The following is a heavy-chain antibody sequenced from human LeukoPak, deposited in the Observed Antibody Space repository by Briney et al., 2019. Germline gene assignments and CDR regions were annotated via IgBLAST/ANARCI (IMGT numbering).Heavy chain of an antibody. D-gene: IGHD4-17*01. CDR2: IYYSGST. J-gene: IGHJ4*02. CDR3: ASGGPTVTTYNY. V-gene: IGHV4-39*01. Sequence: KPSETLSLTCTVSGGSISSSSYYWGWIRQPPGKGLEWIGSIYYSGSTYYNPSLKSRVTISVDTSKNQFSLKLSSVTAADTAVYYCASGGPTVTTYNYWGQGTLVTVSS. CDR1: GGSISSSSYY.